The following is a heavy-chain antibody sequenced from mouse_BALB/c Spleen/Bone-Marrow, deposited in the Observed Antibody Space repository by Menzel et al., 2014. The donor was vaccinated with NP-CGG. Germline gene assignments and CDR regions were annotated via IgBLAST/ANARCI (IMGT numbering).Heavy chain of an antibody. Sequence: EVKLQESGGGLVQPGGSRKLSCAASGFTFSSFGMHWVRQAPEKGLEWAAYICSGSSTIYYADTVMGRFTISRDNPKNTLFLQMTSLRSEDTAMYYCARSGSSSGYFDYWGQGTTLTVSS. CDR2: ICSGSSTI. D-gene: IGHD1-1*01. CDR3: ARSGSSSGYFDY. V-gene: IGHV5-17*02. J-gene: IGHJ2*01. CDR1: GFTFSSFG.